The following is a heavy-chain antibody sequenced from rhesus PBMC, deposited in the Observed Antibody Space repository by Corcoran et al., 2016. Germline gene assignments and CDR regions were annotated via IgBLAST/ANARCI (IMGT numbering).Heavy chain of an antibody. V-gene: IGHV4-80*01. CDR1: VASLSSYW. CDR3: ARGWRLEHYFDY. CDR2: SNGKSGST. Sequence: QVQLQESGPGLVKPSETLSLTCAVSVASLSSYWWGWIRQPHGKGLVWIGESNGKSGSTYYNPSIKRRVNLSVDTSKNQFARKLSSGTAADTAVDYGARGWRLEHYFDYWGQGVLVTVSS. D-gene: IGHD6-31*01. J-gene: IGHJ4*01.